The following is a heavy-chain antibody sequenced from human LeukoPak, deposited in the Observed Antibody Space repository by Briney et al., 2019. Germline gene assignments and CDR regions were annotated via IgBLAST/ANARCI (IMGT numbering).Heavy chain of an antibody. Sequence: GGSLRLSCAASGFTFSSYAMTWVRQAPGKGLEWVSAISASGGTTYYADSVKGRFTISRDNSKNTLFLQMNSLRAEDTAVYFCANLYGDSSNGMDVWGQGTTVTVSS. CDR2: ISASGGTT. CDR1: GFTFSSYA. CDR3: ANLYGDSSNGMDV. D-gene: IGHD4-17*01. V-gene: IGHV3-23*01. J-gene: IGHJ6*02.